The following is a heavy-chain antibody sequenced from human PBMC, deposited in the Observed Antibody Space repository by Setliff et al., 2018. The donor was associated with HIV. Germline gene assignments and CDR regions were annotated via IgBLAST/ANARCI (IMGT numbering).Heavy chain of an antibody. J-gene: IGHJ6*03. CDR3: ARRGGYSGYGFYYYYYYMDV. V-gene: IGHV4-34*01. Sequence: PSETLSLTCAVYGGSFSGYYWSWIRQPPGKGLEWIGEINHSGSTNYNPSLKSRVTISVDTSKNQFSLKLSSVTAADTAVYYCARRGGYSGYGFYYYYYYMDVWGKGTTVTVSS. CDR2: INHSGST. CDR1: GGSFSGYY. D-gene: IGHD5-12*01.